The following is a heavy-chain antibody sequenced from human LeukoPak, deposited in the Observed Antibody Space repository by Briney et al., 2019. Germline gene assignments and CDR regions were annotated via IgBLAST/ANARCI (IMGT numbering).Heavy chain of an antibody. V-gene: IGHV3-33*01. J-gene: IGHJ4*02. D-gene: IGHD3-3*01. CDR2: IWYDGSNK. CDR3: ARVNDFWSGYYTFDY. CDR1: GFTFSSYG. Sequence: GGSLRLSCAASGFTFSSYGMHWVRQAPGKGLEWVAVIWYDGSNKYYADSVKGRFTISRDNSKNTLYLQMNSLRAEDSAVYYCARVNDFWSGYYTFDYWGQGTLVTVSS.